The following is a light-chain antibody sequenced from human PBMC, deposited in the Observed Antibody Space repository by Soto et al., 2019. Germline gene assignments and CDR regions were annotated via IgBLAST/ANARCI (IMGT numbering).Light chain of an antibody. V-gene: IGLV1-44*01. Sequence: QSVLTQPPSASGTPGQRVTISCSGSNSNIGSHTVNWYQQLPGTAPKLLMYSNNQRPSGVPDRFSGSKSGTSASLAISGRQSEDEADYYCSVWDDSLNGWVFGGGTKLTVL. CDR3: SVWDDSLNGWV. J-gene: IGLJ3*02. CDR1: NSNIGSHT. CDR2: SNN.